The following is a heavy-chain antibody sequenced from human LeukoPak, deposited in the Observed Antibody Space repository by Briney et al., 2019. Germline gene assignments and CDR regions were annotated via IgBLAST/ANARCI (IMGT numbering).Heavy chain of an antibody. Sequence: PGGSLRLSCAAAGFTFDDYGMHWVRQIPGKGLEWVSGISWNSGNVDYADSVKGRFTISRDNARNSLYLQMNSLRAEDTALYYCAKVDGYNSGWYDSWGQGTLVTVSS. V-gene: IGHV3-9*01. CDR3: AKVDGYNSGWYDS. CDR2: ISWNSGNV. J-gene: IGHJ5*01. D-gene: IGHD6-19*01. CDR1: GFTFDDYG.